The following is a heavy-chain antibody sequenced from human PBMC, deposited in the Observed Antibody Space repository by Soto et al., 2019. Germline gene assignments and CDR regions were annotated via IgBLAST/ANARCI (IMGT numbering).Heavy chain of an antibody. D-gene: IGHD6-13*01. CDR3: ARAPNSWYVYFAD. J-gene: IGHJ4*02. CDR2: IYYSGST. V-gene: IGHV4-31*03. Sequence: QVQLQESGPGLVKPSQTLSLTCTVSGGSVSSGGGNYWSWIRQHPGKGLEWIGYIYYSGSTYYTPSLKSRVTISLDTSKNRFSLVLSSVTAADTAVYFCARAPNSWYVYFADWGQGTLVTVSS. CDR1: GGSVSSGGGNY.